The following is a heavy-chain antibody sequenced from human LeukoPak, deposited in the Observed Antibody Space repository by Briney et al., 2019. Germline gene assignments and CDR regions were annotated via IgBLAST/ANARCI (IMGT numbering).Heavy chain of an antibody. CDR1: GLGLTFSTYD. J-gene: IGHJ3*01. Sequence: PGGSLRLSCVAPGLGLTFSTYDFHWVRQAPGKGLEWVTFIRYDGSQRSYKDSVKGRFTISRDNSRNTLNLQMNSLRVEDTAVYYCARVHRVSGVWAFGTSASSTGKNGFDVWGQGIMVIVSS. D-gene: IGHD1-14*01. CDR3: ARVHRVSGVWAFGTSASSTGKNGFDV. V-gene: IGHV3-30*02. CDR2: IRYDGSQR.